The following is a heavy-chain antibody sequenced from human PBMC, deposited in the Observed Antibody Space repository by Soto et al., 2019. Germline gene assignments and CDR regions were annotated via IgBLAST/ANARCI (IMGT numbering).Heavy chain of an antibody. CDR1: GFTFSDYY. V-gene: IGHV3-11*06. CDR2: ITSSSSYT. Sequence: QVQLVESGGGLVKPGGSLRLSCAASGFTFSDYYMSWIRQAPGKGLEWVSYITSSSSYTNYADSVKGRFTISRDNAKNSLYLQMNSLRAEDTAVYYWARTPYSGSYYGGWFDPLGQGTLVTVSS. D-gene: IGHD1-26*01. J-gene: IGHJ5*02. CDR3: ARTPYSGSYYGGWFDP.